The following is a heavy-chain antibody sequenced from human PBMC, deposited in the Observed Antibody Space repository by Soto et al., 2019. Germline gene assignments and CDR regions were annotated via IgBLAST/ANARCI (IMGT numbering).Heavy chain of an antibody. CDR1: GFSISDYG. Sequence: QVQLVESGGGVVQPGWSLRLSCAASGFSISDYGMEWVRQAPGKGLEWVALISYYGSNTYYADSVKGRFTISRDNSKDTLFLQMTGLRREDTAVYYCAKGAGDRLSLGMDVWGQGTTVTVSS. V-gene: IGHV3-30*18. D-gene: IGHD1-26*01. CDR2: ISYYGSNT. J-gene: IGHJ6*02. CDR3: AKGAGDRLSLGMDV.